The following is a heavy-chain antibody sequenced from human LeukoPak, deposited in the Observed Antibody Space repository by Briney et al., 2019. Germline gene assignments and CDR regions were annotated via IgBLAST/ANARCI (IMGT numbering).Heavy chain of an antibody. V-gene: IGHV3-23*01. CDR3: AKDRDSSSWYWFDP. Sequence: ETLSLTCSVSGGSLSTYYWSWVRQAPGKGLEWVSAISGSGGSTYYADSVKGRFTISRDNSKNTLYLQMNSLRAEDTAVYYCAKDRDSSSWYWFDPWGQGTLVTVSS. J-gene: IGHJ5*02. D-gene: IGHD6-13*01. CDR1: GGSLSTYY. CDR2: ISGSGGST.